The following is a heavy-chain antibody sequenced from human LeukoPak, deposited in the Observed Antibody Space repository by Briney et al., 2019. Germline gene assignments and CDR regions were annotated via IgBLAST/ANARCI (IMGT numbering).Heavy chain of an antibody. CDR1: GGSFSGYY. V-gene: IGHV4-59*08. D-gene: IGHD2-2*01. CDR3: ARHGNPHICSTSCYLHWFDP. J-gene: IGHJ5*02. Sequence: PSETLSLACAVYGGSFSGYYWSWIRQPPGKGLEWIGYIYYSGSTNYNPSLKSRVTISVDTSKNQFSLKLSSVTAADTAVYYCARHGNPHICSTSCYLHWFDPWGQGTLVTVSS. CDR2: IYYSGST.